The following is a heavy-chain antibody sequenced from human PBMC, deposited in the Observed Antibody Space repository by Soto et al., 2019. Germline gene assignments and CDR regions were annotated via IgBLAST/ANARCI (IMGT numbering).Heavy chain of an antibody. CDR3: ARSQGSSTSLEIYYYYYYGMDV. J-gene: IGHJ6*02. CDR1: GGTFSSYA. D-gene: IGHD2-2*01. V-gene: IGHV1-69*13. Sequence: GASVKVSCKASGGTFSSYAISWVRQAPGQGLEWMGGIIPISGTANYAQKFQGRVTITAGESTSTVSMELSSLRSEDTAVYFCARSQGSSTSLEIYYYYYYGMDVWGQGTTVTVSS. CDR2: IIPISGTA.